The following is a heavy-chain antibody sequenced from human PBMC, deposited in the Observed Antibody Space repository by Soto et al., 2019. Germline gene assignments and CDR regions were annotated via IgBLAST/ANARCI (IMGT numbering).Heavy chain of an antibody. V-gene: IGHV1-46*01. D-gene: IGHD1-1*01. CDR3: AGGGDAYNWDYYGLDV. J-gene: IGHJ6*02. CDR2: INPSDSSR. Sequence: QVQLVQSGAEVKKPGASVKVSCQASGYTFTTYSMHWVRQAPGQGLEWMGIINPSDSSRSYAQKFQGRVTMTRDTSTSKVYMELSSLRSDDSAVYYCAGGGDAYNWDYYGLDVWGQGPTVTVSS. CDR1: GYTFTTYS.